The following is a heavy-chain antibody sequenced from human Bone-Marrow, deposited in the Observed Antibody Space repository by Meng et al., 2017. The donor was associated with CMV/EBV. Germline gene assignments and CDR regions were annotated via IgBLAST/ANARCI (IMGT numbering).Heavy chain of an antibody. D-gene: IGHD3-3*01. CDR3: ARMKFLEWLYDY. CDR2: INHSGST. CDR1: GGSFSGYY. V-gene: IGHV4-34*01. J-gene: IGHJ4*02. Sequence: SETLSLTCAVYGGSFSGYYWSWIRQPPGKGLEWIGEINHSGSTNYNPSLKSRVTISVDTSKNQFSLKLSSVTAADTAVYYCARMKFLEWLYDYCGQGTLVTVSS.